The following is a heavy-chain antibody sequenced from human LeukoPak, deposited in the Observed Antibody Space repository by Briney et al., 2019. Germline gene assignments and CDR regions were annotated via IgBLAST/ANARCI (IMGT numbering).Heavy chain of an antibody. CDR3: ARGYYGSGSYYNGLGY. CDR2: IIPIFGTA. Sequence: SVKVSCKASGGTFSSYAISWVRQAPGQGLEWMGGIIPIFGTANYAQKFQGRVTITADESTSTAYIELSSLRSEDTAVYYCARGYYGSGSYYNGLGYWGQGTLVTVSS. J-gene: IGHJ4*02. D-gene: IGHD3-10*01. CDR1: GGTFSSYA. V-gene: IGHV1-69*13.